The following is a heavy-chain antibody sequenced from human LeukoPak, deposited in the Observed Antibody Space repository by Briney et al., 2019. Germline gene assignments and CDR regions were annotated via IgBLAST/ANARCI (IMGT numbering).Heavy chain of an antibody. CDR2: INPSGGST. V-gene: IGHV1-46*01. D-gene: IGHD3-10*01. J-gene: IGHJ4*02. Sequence: GASVKVSCKASGYTFTSYYMHWVRQAPGQGLEWMGIINPSGGSTSYAQKFQGRVTMTRDTSTSTVYMELSSLRPEDTAVYYCAKEYDSRGYGANFGNWGQGTLVTVSS. CDR1: GYTFTSYY. CDR3: AKEYDSRGYGANFGN.